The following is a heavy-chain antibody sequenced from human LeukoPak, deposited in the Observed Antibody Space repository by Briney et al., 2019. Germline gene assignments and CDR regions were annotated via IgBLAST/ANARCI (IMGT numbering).Heavy chain of an antibody. J-gene: IGHJ4*02. D-gene: IGHD1-26*01. Sequence: PSETLSLTCTVSGGSISTYYRSWIRQPPGKGLEWIGYIYYSGSTNYNPSLKSRVTISVDTSKKQSSLKLSSVTAEDTAVYYCARQPISGSYWGYFDYWGQGTLVTVSS. CDR1: GGSISTYY. CDR3: ARQPISGSYWGYFDY. V-gene: IGHV4-59*08. CDR2: IYYSGST.